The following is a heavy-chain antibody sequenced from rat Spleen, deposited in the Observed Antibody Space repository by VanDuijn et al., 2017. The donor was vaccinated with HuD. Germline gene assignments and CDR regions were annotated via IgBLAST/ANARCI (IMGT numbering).Heavy chain of an antibody. D-gene: IGHD1-11*01. CDR3: ARHGAEGTYFDY. J-gene: IGHJ2*01. V-gene: IGHV5-29*01. Sequence: EVQLVESDGGLVQPGRSLKLSCAASGFTFSNYGMAWVCQAPTKGLEWVATISYDGSSSYYRGSVKGRFTISRDNAKSTLYLQMDSLRSEDTATCYCARHGAEGTYFDYWGQGVMVTVSS. CDR2: ISYDGSSS. CDR1: GFTFSNYG.